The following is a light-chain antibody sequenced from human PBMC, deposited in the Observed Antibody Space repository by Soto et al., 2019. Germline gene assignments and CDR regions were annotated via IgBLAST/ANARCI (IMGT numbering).Light chain of an antibody. Sequence: QSALTQPASVSGSPGQSITISCTGSSSDIGRYKYVSCYQQHPDKAPRLMIYDVNNRPSGVSNRFSGSKSGNKASLTISGLQAEDEAEYYCSASTGTSAVMIFGGGTKLTVL. CDR2: DVN. J-gene: IGLJ2*01. CDR1: SSDIGRYKY. CDR3: SASTGTSAVMI. V-gene: IGLV2-14*03.